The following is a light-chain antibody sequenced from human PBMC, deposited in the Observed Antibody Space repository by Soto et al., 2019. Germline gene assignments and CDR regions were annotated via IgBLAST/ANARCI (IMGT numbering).Light chain of an antibody. CDR1: QSVRSY. CDR3: QQRSNWPLVT. V-gene: IGKV3-11*01. J-gene: IGKJ3*01. CDR2: DTS. Sequence: EIVLTQSPATLSLSPGEIATLSCRASQSVRSYLAWYQQKPGQPPRLLIYDTSNRATGIPARFSGSGYGTDFTLTISSLDPEDFAVYYCQQRSNWPLVTFGPWTRVDIK.